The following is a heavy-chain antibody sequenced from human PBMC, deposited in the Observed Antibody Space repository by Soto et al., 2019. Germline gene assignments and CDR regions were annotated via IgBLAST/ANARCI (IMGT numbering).Heavy chain of an antibody. J-gene: IGHJ4*02. D-gene: IGHD5-18*01. Sequence: EVQLVESGGGLVQPGGSLRLSCAASGSTFSSYSMNWVRQSPGKGLEWVSYISSSSSTIYYADSVKGRFTISRDNAKNSLYLQMNSLRAEDTAVYYCARDSGYSYGPLDYWGQGTLVTVST. CDR3: ARDSGYSYGPLDY. V-gene: IGHV3-48*01. CDR1: GSTFSSYS. CDR2: ISSSSSTI.